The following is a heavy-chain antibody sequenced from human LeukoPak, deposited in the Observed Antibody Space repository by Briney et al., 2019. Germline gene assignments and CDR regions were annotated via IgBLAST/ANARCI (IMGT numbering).Heavy chain of an antibody. CDR2: ISSSSSYI. CDR3: AREYDYVWGSSYYYYYYYMDV. J-gene: IGHJ6*03. D-gene: IGHD3-16*01. CDR1: GFTFSSYS. Sequence: GGSLRLSCAASGFTFSSYSMNWVRQAPGKGLEWVSSISSSSSYIYYADSVKGRFTISRDNAKNSLYLQMNSLRAEDTAVYYCAREYDYVWGSSYYYYYYYMDVWGKGTTVTVSS. V-gene: IGHV3-21*01.